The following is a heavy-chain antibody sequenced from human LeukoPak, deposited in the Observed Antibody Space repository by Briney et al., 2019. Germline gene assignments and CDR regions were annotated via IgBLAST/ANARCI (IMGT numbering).Heavy chain of an antibody. V-gene: IGHV4-39*07. CDR3: ARGPNTAGNYRAFEL. J-gene: IGHJ3*01. D-gene: IGHD4-11*01. CDR2: IYYSGST. CDR1: GGSISSTSYY. Sequence: PSETLSLTCTVSGGSISSTSYYWAWIRQPPGKGLEWIGSIYYSGSTYYNPSLKSRVIISADTSKNQFSLKLSTVTAADTAVYYCARGPNTAGNYRAFELWGQGTKVTVSS.